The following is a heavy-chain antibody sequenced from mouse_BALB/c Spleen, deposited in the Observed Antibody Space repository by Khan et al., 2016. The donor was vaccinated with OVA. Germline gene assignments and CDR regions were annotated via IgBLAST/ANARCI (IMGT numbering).Heavy chain of an antibody. V-gene: IGHV2-9*02. CDR3: ARAGVISTDSFDY. J-gene: IGHJ2*01. CDR1: GFSLTTYG. D-gene: IGHD2-4*01. Sequence: QVQLKESGPGLVAPSQSLSITCTVSGFSLTTYGVHWVRQPPGNGLEWLGLIWAGGSTNYNSALMSRLTISNDKSKSPVFLKMNSLPTDNTVMYYCARAGVISTDSFDYWGQGIPHTV. CDR2: IWAGGST.